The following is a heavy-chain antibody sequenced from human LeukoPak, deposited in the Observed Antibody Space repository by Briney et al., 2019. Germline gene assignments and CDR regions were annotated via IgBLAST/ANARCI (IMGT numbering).Heavy chain of an antibody. CDR2: ISGSGGST. CDR1: GFTFSTYG. V-gene: IGHV3-23*01. CDR3: AKDRSIGTYYTFDS. J-gene: IGHJ4*02. Sequence: GGTLRLSCEASGFTFSTYGINWVRQAPGKGLEWVSAISGSGGSTYYADSVKGRFTISRDNSKNTLYLQMSSLTAKDTAVYYCAKDRSIGTYYTFDSWGQGTLVTVSS. D-gene: IGHD1-26*01.